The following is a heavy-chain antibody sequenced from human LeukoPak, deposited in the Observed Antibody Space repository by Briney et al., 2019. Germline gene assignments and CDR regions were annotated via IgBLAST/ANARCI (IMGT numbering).Heavy chain of an antibody. Sequence: SEALSLTCSVSGGSISTYYWNWIRQPAGKGPEWIGRFSTAESTNDIPSVNYNPSLKSRVTISVDRSKIQFSLKLSSVAAADTAVYYCARSYDTNFDYWGQGTLVTVSS. CDR1: GGSISTYY. D-gene: IGHD3-3*01. V-gene: IGHV4-4*07. J-gene: IGHJ4*02. CDR2: FSTAESTNDIPSV. CDR3: ARSYDTNFDY.